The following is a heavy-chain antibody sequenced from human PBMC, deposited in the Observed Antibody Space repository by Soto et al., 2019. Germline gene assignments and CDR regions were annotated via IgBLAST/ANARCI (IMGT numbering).Heavy chain of an antibody. D-gene: IGHD3-9*01. Sequence: QVQLVQSGAEVKKPGASVKVSCKASGYTFPSYGISWVRQAPGQGLEWMGWISAYNGNTNYAQKLQGRVTMTTDTSRSTAYMELRSLRSDDTAVYYCARVGPDILTCYSVLEGVDYWGKGTLVTVSS. J-gene: IGHJ4*02. CDR3: ARVGPDILTCYSVLEGVDY. CDR2: ISAYNGNT. V-gene: IGHV1-18*01. CDR1: GYTFPSYG.